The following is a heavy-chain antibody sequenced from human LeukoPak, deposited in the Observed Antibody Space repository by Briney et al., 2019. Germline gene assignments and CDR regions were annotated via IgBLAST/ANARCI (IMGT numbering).Heavy chain of an antibody. CDR2: IIPIFGTA. CDR3: ARMPKAVVLAARDQWLDV. CDR1: GGTFSSYA. Sequence: ASVKVSCKASGGTFSSYAISWVRQAPGQGLEWMGGIIPIFGTANYAQKFQGRVTITADESTSTAYMELSSLRSEDTAVYYCARMPKAVVLAARDQWLDVWGKGTTVTVSS. V-gene: IGHV1-69*13. D-gene: IGHD2-2*01. J-gene: IGHJ6*04.